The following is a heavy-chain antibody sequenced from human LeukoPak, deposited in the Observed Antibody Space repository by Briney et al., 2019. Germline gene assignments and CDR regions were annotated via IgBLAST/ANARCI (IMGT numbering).Heavy chain of an antibody. V-gene: IGHV4-38-2*02. Sequence: SETLSLTCTVSGYSISSYYYWGWIRQPPGKRLEWIGSIYHSGSTYYKPSLKSRVTISVDTSKNQFSLKLSSVTAADTAVYYCAGHDFWSGYYPTKYWGQGTLVTVSS. D-gene: IGHD3-3*01. CDR2: IYHSGST. CDR1: GYSISSYYY. CDR3: AGHDFWSGYYPTKY. J-gene: IGHJ4*02.